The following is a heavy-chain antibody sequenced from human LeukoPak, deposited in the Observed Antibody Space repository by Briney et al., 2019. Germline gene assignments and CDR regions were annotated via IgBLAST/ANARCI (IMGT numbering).Heavy chain of an antibody. CDR1: GGSFSGYY. Sequence: SETLSLTCAVSGGSFSGYYWSWIRQPPGKGLEWIGEIHHDASTTYNPSLKSRVTISVDTSKNQFSLKLSSVTAADTAVYYCARGVYIAAAQYAYWGQGTLVTVSS. D-gene: IGHD6-13*01. J-gene: IGHJ4*02. CDR3: ARGVYIAAAQYAY. CDR2: IHHDAST. V-gene: IGHV4-34*01.